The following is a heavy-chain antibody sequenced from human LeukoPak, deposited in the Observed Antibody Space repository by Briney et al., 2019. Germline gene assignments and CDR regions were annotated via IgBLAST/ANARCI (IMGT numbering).Heavy chain of an antibody. Sequence: SETLSLTCTVSGGSISSSNYYWGWIRQPPGKGLEWIGSIYYSGSTYYNPSLKGRVTISVDTSKNQFSLKLSSVTAADTAVYWCARGLKGLTYWYFHLWGRGTLVTVSS. CDR2: IYYSGST. J-gene: IGHJ2*01. CDR3: ARGLKGLTYWYFHL. V-gene: IGHV4-39*01. CDR1: GGSISSSNYY. D-gene: IGHD3-16*01.